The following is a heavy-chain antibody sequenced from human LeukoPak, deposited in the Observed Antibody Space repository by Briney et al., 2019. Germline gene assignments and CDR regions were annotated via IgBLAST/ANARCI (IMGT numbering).Heavy chain of an antibody. CDR2: IHYSGST. CDR1: GGSISTYY. V-gene: IGHV4-59*01. CDR3: ARAGDSNGYYFFDY. Sequence: PSEPLSLTCTVSGGSISTYYWSWIRQPPGKGLEWLGYIHYSGSTNSNPSLKSRVTISVDTSKNQFSLKLSSVTAADTAVYYCARAGDSNGYYFFDYWGQGTLVTVSS. J-gene: IGHJ4*01. D-gene: IGHD3-22*01.